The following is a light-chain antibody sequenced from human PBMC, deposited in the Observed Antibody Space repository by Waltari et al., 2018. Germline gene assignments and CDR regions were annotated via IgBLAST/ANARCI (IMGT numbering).Light chain of an antibody. J-gene: IGKJ2*01. Sequence: EIVLTQSPGTLSLSPGERATLSCRASQSIASSYLTWYQQKPGQAPGLLIYAASSRATDIPDRFSGGGSGTDFTLTISRLEPEDFAVYYCQHYGSSPAYTFGQGTKLELK. CDR2: AAS. CDR3: QHYGSSPAYT. CDR1: QSIASSY. V-gene: IGKV3-20*01.